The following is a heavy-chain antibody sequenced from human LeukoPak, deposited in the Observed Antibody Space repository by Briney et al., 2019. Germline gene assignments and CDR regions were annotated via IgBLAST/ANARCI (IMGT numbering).Heavy chain of an antibody. CDR3: ARLWSGYYLDAFDI. Sequence: GGSLRLSCAPSGFTLSSYWMSWGRPAPGKGGGWVANIMQVVRETYYVDSVKGRFTISRDNAKNSLYLQMNSLRAEDTAVYYCARLWSGYYLDAFDIWGQGTMVTVSS. V-gene: IGHV3-7*03. CDR2: IMQVVRET. CDR1: GFTLSSYW. J-gene: IGHJ3*02. D-gene: IGHD3/OR15-3a*01.